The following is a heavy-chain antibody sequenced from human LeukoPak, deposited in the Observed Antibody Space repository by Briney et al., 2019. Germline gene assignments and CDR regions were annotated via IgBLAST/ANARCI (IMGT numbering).Heavy chain of an antibody. Sequence: GGSLRLSCAASGFTFSSYAMSWVRQAPGKGLEWVSAISRSGGSTDYADSVKGRFTISRDNSKNTLYLQMDSLRAEDTAVYYCAKEEDIVVVPAANDYWGQGTLVTVSS. CDR3: AKEEDIVVVPAANDY. J-gene: IGHJ4*02. D-gene: IGHD2-2*01. CDR1: GFTFSSYA. V-gene: IGHV3-23*01. CDR2: ISRSGGST.